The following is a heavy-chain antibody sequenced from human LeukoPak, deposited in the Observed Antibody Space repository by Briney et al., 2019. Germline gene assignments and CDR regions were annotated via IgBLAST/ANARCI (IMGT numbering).Heavy chain of an antibody. CDR1: GGTFSSYA. D-gene: IGHD3-9*01. Sequence: ATVKVSCKASGGTFSSYAISWVRQAPGQGLEWKGEIIPIFGTANYAQKFQGRVTITADEYTSTAYMELSSLRSEDTAVYYCAREEVVILTGYGGVNYYYYSMDVWGKGTTVTVSS. CDR2: IIPIFGTA. J-gene: IGHJ6*04. V-gene: IGHV1-69*13. CDR3: AREEVVILTGYGGVNYYYYSMDV.